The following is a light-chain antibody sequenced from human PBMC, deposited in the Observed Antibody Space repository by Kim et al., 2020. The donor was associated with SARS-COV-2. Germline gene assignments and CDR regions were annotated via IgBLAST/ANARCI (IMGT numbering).Light chain of an antibody. V-gene: IGKV1-39*01. CDR3: QQSYSTPHP. J-gene: IGKJ2*01. CDR1: QSISSY. Sequence: DIQMTQSPSSLSASVGDRVTITCRASQSISSYLNWYQQKPGKAPKLLIYAASSLQSGVPSRFSGSGSGTDFTLTISSLHPEDFATYYCQQSYSTPHPFGQGTKLEI. CDR2: AAS.